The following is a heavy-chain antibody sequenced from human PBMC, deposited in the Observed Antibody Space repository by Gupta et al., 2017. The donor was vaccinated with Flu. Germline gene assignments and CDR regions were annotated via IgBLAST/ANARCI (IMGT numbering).Heavy chain of an antibody. CDR1: GYKFTSYW. J-gene: IGHJ2*01. Sequence: EVQLLQSGAEVKKPGESLKISCKRSGYKFTSYWIGWVRQMPGKGLEWMGIIYPGDSDVRYSPSFEGQVIISVDKSSDTTFLHLNNLQASDTATFYCARFSRGGNYDVWGRGTLVTVSS. CDR3: ARFSRGGNYDV. V-gene: IGHV5-51*01. D-gene: IGHD4-23*01. CDR2: IYPGDSDV.